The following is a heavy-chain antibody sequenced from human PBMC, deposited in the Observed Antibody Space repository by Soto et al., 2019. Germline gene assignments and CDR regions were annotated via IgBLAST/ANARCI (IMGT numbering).Heavy chain of an antibody. D-gene: IGHD2-15*01. J-gene: IGHJ4*02. V-gene: IGHV3-33*01. Sequence: VAVIWYDGSNKYYADSVKGRFTISRDNSKNTLYLQMNSLRAEDTAVYYCASIIGYCSGGSCYSGDYWGQGTLVTVSS. CDR2: IWYDGSNK. CDR3: ASIIGYCSGGSCYSGDY.